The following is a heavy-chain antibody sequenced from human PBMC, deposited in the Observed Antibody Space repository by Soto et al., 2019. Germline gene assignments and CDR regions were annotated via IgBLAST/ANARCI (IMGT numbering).Heavy chain of an antibody. CDR2: ICSGGST. CDR1: SDSVSSDYYC. Sequence: SDTLSVTCTVSSDSVSSDYYCWTWIRQPPGKGLEWIGYICSGGSTNYNPSLKSRVTISLDTSRNQFSLKLTSVTAADAAVYYCARDIRGYSRAFDYWGQGMLVTLSS. V-gene: IGHV4-61*01. J-gene: IGHJ4*02. D-gene: IGHD5-18*01. CDR3: ARDIRGYSRAFDY.